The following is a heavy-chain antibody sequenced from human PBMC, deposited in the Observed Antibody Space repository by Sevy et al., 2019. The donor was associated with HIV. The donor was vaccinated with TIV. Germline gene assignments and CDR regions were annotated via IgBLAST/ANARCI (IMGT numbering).Heavy chain of an antibody. D-gene: IGHD3-16*02. Sequence: GGSLRLSCAASGFTFSSYGMHWVRQAPGKGLEWVALIWFNGSNKYYEDSVKGRFTISRDNSKNTLYLQMNSLRAEDTAVYYCAKQISYQGYFDYWGQGTLVTVSS. J-gene: IGHJ4*02. V-gene: IGHV3-33*06. CDR2: IWFNGSNK. CDR3: AKQISYQGYFDY. CDR1: GFTFSSYG.